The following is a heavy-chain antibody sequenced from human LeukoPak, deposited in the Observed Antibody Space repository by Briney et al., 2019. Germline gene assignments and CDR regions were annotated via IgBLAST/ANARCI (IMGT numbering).Heavy chain of an antibody. CDR3: ARSSIIAAAGPYYFDY. J-gene: IGHJ4*02. CDR2: IDSDGNT. V-gene: IGHV3-53*01. CDR1: GFSASDNY. Sequence: PGGSLRLSCAASGFSASDNYMTWVRQAPGKGLEWVSIIDSDGNTNYAESVKGRFTVSRGNSKYTLYLQMNSLRAEDTAVYYCARSSIIAAAGPYYFDYWGQGTLVTVSS. D-gene: IGHD6-13*01.